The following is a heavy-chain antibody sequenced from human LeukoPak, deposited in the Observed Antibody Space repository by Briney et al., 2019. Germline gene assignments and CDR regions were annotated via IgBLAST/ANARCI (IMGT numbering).Heavy chain of an antibody. Sequence: GASVKVSCTASGVTFSSYAISWVRQAPGQGLEWMGRIIPIFGTANYAQKFQGRVTITADESTSTAYMELSSLRSEDTAVYYCARGRAPVEMAIITCGHAFDIWGQGTMVTVSS. D-gene: IGHD5-24*01. CDR3: ARGRAPVEMAIITCGHAFDI. J-gene: IGHJ3*02. V-gene: IGHV1-69*13. CDR2: IIPIFGTA. CDR1: GVTFSSYA.